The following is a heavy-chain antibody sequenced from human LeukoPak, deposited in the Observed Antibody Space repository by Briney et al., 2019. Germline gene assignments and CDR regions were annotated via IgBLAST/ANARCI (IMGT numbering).Heavy chain of an antibody. CDR3: AKEPASSGWFDP. D-gene: IGHD6-19*01. Sequence: GGSLRLSCAASGFALSSHWMTWVRQVPGRGPEWVANVNRDGSETYYLDSVKGRFTISRDNSKNTLYLQMNSLRAEDTAGYYCAKEPASSGWFDPWGQGTLVAVSS. CDR1: GFALSSHW. V-gene: IGHV3-7*03. CDR2: VNRDGSET. J-gene: IGHJ5*02.